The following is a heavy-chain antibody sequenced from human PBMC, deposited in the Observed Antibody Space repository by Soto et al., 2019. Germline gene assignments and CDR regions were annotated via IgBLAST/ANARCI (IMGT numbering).Heavy chain of an antibody. Sequence: QVQLVESGGGVVQPGRSLRLSCAASGFTFSSYGMHWVRQAPGKGLEWVAVIWYDGSNKYYADSVKGRFTISRDNSKNTLYLQMNSLRAEDTAVYYGARAGSYGYYFDYWGQGTLVTVSS. J-gene: IGHJ4*02. V-gene: IGHV3-33*01. CDR1: GFTFSSYG. CDR3: ARAGSYGYYFDY. D-gene: IGHD5-18*01. CDR2: IWYDGSNK.